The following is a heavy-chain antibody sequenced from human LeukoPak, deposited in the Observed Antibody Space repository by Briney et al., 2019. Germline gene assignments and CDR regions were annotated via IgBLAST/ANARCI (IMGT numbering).Heavy chain of an antibody. CDR1: GFTFSSYG. CDR3: ATKAPPHSTLYYGMDV. CDR2: INPNSGGT. D-gene: IGHD2-2*01. J-gene: IGHJ6*02. V-gene: IGHV1-2*02. Sequence: GGSLRLSCAASGFTFSSYGMHWVRQAPGQGLEWMGWINPNSGGTNYAQKFQGRVTMTRDTSISTAYMELSSLRSEDTAVYYCATKAPPHSTLYYGMDVWGQGTTVTVSS.